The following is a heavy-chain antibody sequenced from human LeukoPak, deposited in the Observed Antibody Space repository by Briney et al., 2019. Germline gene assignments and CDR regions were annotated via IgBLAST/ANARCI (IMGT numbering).Heavy chain of an antibody. J-gene: IGHJ4*02. V-gene: IGHV4-61*09. CDR2: IFSRGNT. D-gene: IGHD3-16*01. CDR3: ARDRDMGGGNYFRVFYFDS. CDR1: GDSIFNSNSY. Sequence: SETLSLTCSVSGDSIFNSNSYWSWMRQPAGKGLDWIVHIFSRGNTNYNPSLKSRFTISVDMSKNQFSLILSSVTAADTAVYYCARDRDMGGGNYFRVFYFDSWGQGTLVTVSS.